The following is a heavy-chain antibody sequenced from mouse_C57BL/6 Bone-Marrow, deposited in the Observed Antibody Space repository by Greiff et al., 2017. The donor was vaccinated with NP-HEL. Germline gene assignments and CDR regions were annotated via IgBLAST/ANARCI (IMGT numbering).Heavy chain of an antibody. V-gene: IGHV14-3*01. Sequence: VQLQQSVAELVRPGASVKLSCTASGFNIKNTYMHWVKQRPEPGLEWIGRIDPANGTTKYAPKFQGKAPITADTSSNTDYLQRSSRTTEDKAIYYCARDMDDWGKGTTVTGSA. J-gene: IGHJ4*01. CDR3: ARDMDD. CDR2: IDPANGTT. CDR1: GFNIKNTY.